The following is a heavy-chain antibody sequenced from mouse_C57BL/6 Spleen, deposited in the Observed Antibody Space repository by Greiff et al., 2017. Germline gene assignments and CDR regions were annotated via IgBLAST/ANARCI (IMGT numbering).Heavy chain of an antibody. CDR1: GYTFTDYY. J-gene: IGHJ1*03. CDR2: IFPGSGST. Sequence: QVQLQQSGPELVKPGASVKISCKASGYTFTDYYINWVKQRPGQGLEWIGWIFPGSGSTYYNEKFKGKATLTVDKSSSTAYMLLSSLTSEDSAVYFCARGDYYGSSYVDWYFDVWGTGTTVTVSS. D-gene: IGHD1-1*01. V-gene: IGHV1-75*01. CDR3: ARGDYYGSSYVDWYFDV.